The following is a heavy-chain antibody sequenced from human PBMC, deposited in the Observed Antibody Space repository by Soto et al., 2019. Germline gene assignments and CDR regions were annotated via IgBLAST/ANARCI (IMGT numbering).Heavy chain of an antibody. CDR2: ISYDGSNK. Sequence: GGSLRLSCAASGFTFSSYAMHWVRQAPGKGLEWVAVISYDGSNKYYADSVKGRFTTSRDNSKNTLYLQMNSLRAEDTAVYYCARDGPRYFHWSVDYYYGMDVWGQGTTVT. D-gene: IGHD3-9*01. CDR1: GFTFSSYA. CDR3: ARDGPRYFHWSVDYYYGMDV. J-gene: IGHJ6*02. V-gene: IGHV3-30-3*01.